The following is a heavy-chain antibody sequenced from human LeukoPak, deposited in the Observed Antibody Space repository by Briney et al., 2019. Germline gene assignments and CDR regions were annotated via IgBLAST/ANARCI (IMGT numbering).Heavy chain of an antibody. J-gene: IGHJ4*02. CDR2: ISPYNGNT. D-gene: IGHD3-22*01. CDR3: ARVKSYDSSGYDY. V-gene: IGHV1-18*01. CDR1: GYTFNTYG. Sequence: GASVKVSCKASGYTFNTYGISWVRQAPGQGLEWMGWISPYNGNTNYAQKLQGRVTMTTDTSTSTAYMELRSLRSDDTAVYYCARVKSYDSSGYDYWGQGTLVTVSS.